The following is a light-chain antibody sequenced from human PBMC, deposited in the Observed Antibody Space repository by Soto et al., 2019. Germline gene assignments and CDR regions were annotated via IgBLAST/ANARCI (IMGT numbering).Light chain of an antibody. V-gene: IGKV3-20*01. CDR1: QSVSSRF. Sequence: EIVLTRSPGTLSLPPGEVATLSCRASQSVSSRFLAWYQHRSGQAPRLLIYGASSRAAGIPDRFRGSGSGTDFSLTIAGLEPEDFAVYYCQQYGTSPFTFGPGTKVEI. J-gene: IGKJ3*01. CDR2: GAS. CDR3: QQYGTSPFT.